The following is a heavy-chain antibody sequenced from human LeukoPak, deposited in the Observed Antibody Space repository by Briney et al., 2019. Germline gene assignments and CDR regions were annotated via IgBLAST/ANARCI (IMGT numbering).Heavy chain of an antibody. CDR3: AAILGYCTNGVYYTGYYGMDV. V-gene: IGHV3-48*03. CDR2: ISSSGSTI. J-gene: IGHJ6*02. Sequence: GGSLRLSCAASGFTFSSYEMNWVRQAPGKGLEWVSYISSSGSTIYYADSVKGRFTISRDNAKNSLYLQMNSLRAEDTAVHYCAAILGYCTNGVYYTGYYGMDVWGQGTTVTVSS. D-gene: IGHD2-8*01. CDR1: GFTFSSYE.